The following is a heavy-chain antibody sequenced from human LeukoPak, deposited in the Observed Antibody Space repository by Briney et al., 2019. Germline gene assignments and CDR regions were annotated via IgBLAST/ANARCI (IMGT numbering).Heavy chain of an antibody. CDR3: ARGRDIAARPSYYFDY. Sequence: GGSLRFSCAASGLNFNVYGMHWVRQAPGKGLEWVAVISYDGSNKYYADSVKGRFTISRDSSKNTLYLQMNSLRAEDTAVYYCARGRDIAARPSYYFDYWGQGTLVTVSS. V-gene: IGHV3-30*19. J-gene: IGHJ4*02. CDR2: ISYDGSNK. CDR1: GLNFNVYG. D-gene: IGHD6-6*01.